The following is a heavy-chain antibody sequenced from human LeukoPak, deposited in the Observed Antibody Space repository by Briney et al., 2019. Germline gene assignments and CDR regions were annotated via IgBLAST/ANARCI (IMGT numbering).Heavy chain of an antibody. V-gene: IGHV4-59*01. J-gene: IGHJ6*04. CDR2: IYYSGST. Sequence: TSETLSLTCTVSGGSISSYYWNWIRQPPGKGLEWIGYIYYSGSTNYNPSLKSRVTISVDTSKNQFSLKLSSVTAADTAVYYCARGPGYNWKAHYYHYGMDVWGKGTTVTVSS. CDR1: GGSISSYY. CDR3: ARGPGYNWKAHYYHYGMDV. D-gene: IGHD1-1*01.